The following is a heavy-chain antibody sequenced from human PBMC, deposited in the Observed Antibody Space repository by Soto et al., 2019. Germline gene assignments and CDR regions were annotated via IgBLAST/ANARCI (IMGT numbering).Heavy chain of an antibody. CDR1: GGSISDYH. J-gene: IGHJ6*02. D-gene: IGHD2-21*02. CDR2: IYYSGTT. V-gene: IGHV4-59*01. Sequence: QVRLQESGPGLVKPSETLSLTCTVSGGSISDYHWGWIRQPPGKGLEWIGYIYYSGTTNHNPSLKGRVTISVDASNNQFSLKLTSVTAADTAVYYCAGSLYCGGDCYSARYQYYGMDVWGQGTTVTVS. CDR3: AGSLYCGGDCYSARYQYYGMDV.